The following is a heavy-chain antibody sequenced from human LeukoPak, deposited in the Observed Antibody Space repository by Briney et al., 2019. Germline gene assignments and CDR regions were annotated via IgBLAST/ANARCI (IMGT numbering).Heavy chain of an antibody. CDR1: GYSFTSYW. CDR2: IDPSDSYT. CDR3: ARLYGSGSWYFDY. Sequence: GESLKISCKGSGYSFTSYWISWARQMRGKGLDWMGRIDPSDSYTNYSPSFQGHVTISADKSISTAYLQWSSLKASDTAMYYCARLYGSGSWYFDYWGQGTLVTVSS. V-gene: IGHV5-10-1*01. J-gene: IGHJ4*02. D-gene: IGHD6-19*01.